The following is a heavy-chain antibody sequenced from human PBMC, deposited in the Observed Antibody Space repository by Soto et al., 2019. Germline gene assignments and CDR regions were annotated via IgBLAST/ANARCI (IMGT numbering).Heavy chain of an antibody. J-gene: IGHJ4*02. CDR3: AHRPLKYPGYYFDY. V-gene: IGHV2-5*02. D-gene: IGHD7-27*01. CDR2: IYWDDDK. CDR1: GFSLSTSGVG. Sequence: QITLKESGPTLVKPTQTLTLTCTFSGFSLSTSGVGVGWIRQPPGKALEWLALIYWDDDKRYSPSLKSRLTITKDSSKNQVVLTMTNMDPVDTATYYCAHRPLKYPGYYFDYWGQGTLVTVSS.